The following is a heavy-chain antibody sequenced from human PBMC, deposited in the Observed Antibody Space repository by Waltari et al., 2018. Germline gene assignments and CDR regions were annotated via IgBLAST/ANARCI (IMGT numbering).Heavy chain of an antibody. V-gene: IGHV1-69*14. CDR3: ASRRGYYDSSGYPSSRFDP. CDR1: GGTFSSYA. Sequence: QVQLVQSGAEVKKPGSSVKVSCQASGGTFSSYAISWVRQAPGPGLEWMGGIIPIFGTANYAQKFQGRVTITADKSTSTAYMELSSLRSEDTAVYYCASRRGYYDSSGYPSSRFDPWGQGTLVTVSS. CDR2: IIPIFGTA. J-gene: IGHJ5*02. D-gene: IGHD3-22*01.